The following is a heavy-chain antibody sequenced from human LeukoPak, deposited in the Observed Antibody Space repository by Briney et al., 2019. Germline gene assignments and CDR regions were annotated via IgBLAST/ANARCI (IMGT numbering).Heavy chain of an antibody. Sequence: GGSLRLSCAASGFTFSSYGMPWVRQAPGKGLEWVAVIWYDGGNKYYADSVKGRFTISRDNSKNTLYLQMNSLRAEDTAVYYCARERETWLLKYYFDYWGQGTLVTVSS. D-gene: IGHD3-22*01. CDR1: GFTFSSYG. V-gene: IGHV3-33*01. CDR2: IWYDGGNK. J-gene: IGHJ4*02. CDR3: ARERETWLLKYYFDY.